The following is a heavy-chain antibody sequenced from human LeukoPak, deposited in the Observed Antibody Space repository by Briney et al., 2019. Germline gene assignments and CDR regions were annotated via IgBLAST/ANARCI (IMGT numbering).Heavy chain of an antibody. CDR1: GGSISSSSYY. V-gene: IGHV4-39*07. CDR3: AKVFCGGDCHVDF. J-gene: IGHJ4*02. CDR2: IYYSGST. Sequence: NSSETLSLTCTVSGGSISSSSYYWGWIRQPPGKGLEWIGSIYYSGSTYYNPSLKSRLTISVDTSKNQFSLRLNSVTAADTAVYYCAKVFCGGDCHVDFWGRGTLVTVSS. D-gene: IGHD2-21*02.